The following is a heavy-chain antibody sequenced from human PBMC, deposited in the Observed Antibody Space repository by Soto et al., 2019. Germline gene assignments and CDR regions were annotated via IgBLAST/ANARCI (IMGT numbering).Heavy chain of an antibody. CDR3: ARDTARPYYYYYGMDV. J-gene: IGHJ6*02. Sequence: ASVKVSCKASGYTFTSYAMHWVRQAPGQRLEWMGWINAGNGNTKYSQKFQGRVTITRVTSASTAYMELSSLRSEDTAVYYCARDTARPYYYYYGMDVWGQGTTVTVSS. CDR1: GYTFTSYA. CDR2: INAGNGNT. D-gene: IGHD5-18*01. V-gene: IGHV1-3*01.